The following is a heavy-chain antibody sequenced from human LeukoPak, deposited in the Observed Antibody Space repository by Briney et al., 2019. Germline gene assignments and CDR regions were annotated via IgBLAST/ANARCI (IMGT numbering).Heavy chain of an antibody. J-gene: IGHJ4*02. D-gene: IGHD6-19*01. CDR1: GGSFSGYY. CDR3: AIPGAAVAAPGDY. CDR2: INHSGST. Sequence: SETLSLTCAVYGGSFSGYYWSWIRQPPGKGLEWIGEINHSGSTNYNPSLKSRVTISVDTSKNQFSLKLSSVTAADTAVYYCAIPGAAVAAPGDYWGQGTLVTVSS. V-gene: IGHV4-34*01.